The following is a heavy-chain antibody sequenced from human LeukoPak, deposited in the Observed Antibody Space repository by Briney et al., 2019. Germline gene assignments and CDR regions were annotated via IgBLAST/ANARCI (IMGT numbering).Heavy chain of an antibody. D-gene: IGHD5-18*01. CDR2: ISGSGGST. V-gene: IGHV3-23*01. Sequence: GGSLRLSCAVSGFTFSSYAMSWVRQAPGKGLEWVSAISGSGGSTYYADSVKGRFTISRDNSKNTLYLQMNSLRAEDTAVYYCAALGRGYSYGFDYWGQGTLVTVSS. CDR1: GFTFSSYA. J-gene: IGHJ4*02. CDR3: AALGRGYSYGFDY.